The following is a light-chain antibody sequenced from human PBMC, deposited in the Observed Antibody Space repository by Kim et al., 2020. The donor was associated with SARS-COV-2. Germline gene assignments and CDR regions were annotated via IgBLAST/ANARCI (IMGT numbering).Light chain of an antibody. CDR2: LGS. CDR1: QSLLYSNGYNY. CDR3: MQALEAPFT. Sequence: PASISCRSSQSLLYSNGYNYLAWYLQKPGQSPQLLIYLGSNRAPGVPDRVSGSGSGTDSTLKISRVEAEDVGVYYCMQALEAPFTFGPGTKVDIK. J-gene: IGKJ3*01. V-gene: IGKV2-28*01.